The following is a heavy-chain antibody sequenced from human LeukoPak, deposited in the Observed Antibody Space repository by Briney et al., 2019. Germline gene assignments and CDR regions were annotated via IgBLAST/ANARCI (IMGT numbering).Heavy chain of an antibody. CDR1: GFTFSSYE. CDR3: ARVHYGDYNVFDY. CDR2: ISSSGSTI. J-gene: IGHJ4*02. D-gene: IGHD4-17*01. V-gene: IGHV3-48*03. Sequence: PGGSLRLSCAASGFTFSSYEMNWVRQAPGKGLEWVSYISSSGSTIYYADSVKGRFTISRDNAKNSLYLQMNSLRAEDTAVYYCARVHYGDYNVFDYWGQGTLVTVSS.